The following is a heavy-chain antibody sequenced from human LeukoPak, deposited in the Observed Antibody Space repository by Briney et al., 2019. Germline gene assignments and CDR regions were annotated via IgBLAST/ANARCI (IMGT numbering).Heavy chain of an antibody. CDR3: ARGRRAVAGRRFDY. V-gene: IGHV1-8*01. Sequence: GASVKVSCKASGYTFTSYDINWVRQATGQGLEWMGWMNPNSGNTGYAQKFQGRVTMTRNTSISTASMELSSLRSEDTAVYYCARGRRAVAGRRFDYWGQGTLVTVSS. CDR1: GYTFTSYD. CDR2: MNPNSGNT. J-gene: IGHJ4*02. D-gene: IGHD6-19*01.